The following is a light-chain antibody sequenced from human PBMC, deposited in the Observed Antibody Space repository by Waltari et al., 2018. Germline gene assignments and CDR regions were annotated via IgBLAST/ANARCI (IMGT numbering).Light chain of an antibody. CDR1: SGHSSNV. CDR2: VNSDGSH. Sequence: QLVLTQSPSASASLGASVKLTCTLSSGHSSNVIAWLQQQPEKGPRYLMKVNSDGSHSKGDERPDRFSGSSSGAERYLTISSVKPGEEADYYWQTGGHGTWVFGGGTKLTVL. J-gene: IGLJ3*02. CDR3: QTGGHGTWV. V-gene: IGLV4-69*01.